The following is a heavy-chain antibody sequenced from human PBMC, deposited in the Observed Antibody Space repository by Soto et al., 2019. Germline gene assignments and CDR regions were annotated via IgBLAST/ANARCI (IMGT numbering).Heavy chain of an antibody. Sequence: ASVKVSCKASGYTFTSYYMHWVRQAPGQGLEWMGIINPSGGSTSYAQKFQGRVTMTRDTSTSTVYMELSSLRSEDTAVYYCARDSPFTTFGVVYYYGMDVWGQGTTVTVSS. V-gene: IGHV1-46*01. CDR3: ARDSPFTTFGVVYYYGMDV. D-gene: IGHD3-3*01. J-gene: IGHJ6*02. CDR2: INPSGGST. CDR1: GYTFTSYY.